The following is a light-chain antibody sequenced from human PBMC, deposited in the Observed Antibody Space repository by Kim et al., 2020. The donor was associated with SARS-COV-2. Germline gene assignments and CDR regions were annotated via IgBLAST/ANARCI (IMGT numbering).Light chain of an antibody. Sequence: VTTSWTGSSSNIGAGYDVHWYQQLPGPAPKPLIYGNSNRPSGVPDRFSGSKSGTSASLAITGLQAEDEADYYCQSYDSSLSGSWVFGGGTQLTVL. J-gene: IGLJ3*02. CDR1: SSNIGAGYD. CDR3: QSYDSSLSGSWV. CDR2: GNS. V-gene: IGLV1-40*01.